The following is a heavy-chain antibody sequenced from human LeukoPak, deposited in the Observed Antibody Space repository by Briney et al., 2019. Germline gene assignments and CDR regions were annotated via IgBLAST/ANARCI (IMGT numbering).Heavy chain of an antibody. Sequence: GESLKISCKGSGYRFTSYWIGWVRPMPGKGPEWMGIIYPGDSDTRYSPSFQGQVTISADKSITTAYLQWSSLRASDTAMYYCARPANRGDAFDIWGQGTMVTVSS. CDR2: IYPGDSDT. D-gene: IGHD2/OR15-2a*01. CDR1: GYRFTSYW. V-gene: IGHV5-51*01. CDR3: ARPANRGDAFDI. J-gene: IGHJ3*02.